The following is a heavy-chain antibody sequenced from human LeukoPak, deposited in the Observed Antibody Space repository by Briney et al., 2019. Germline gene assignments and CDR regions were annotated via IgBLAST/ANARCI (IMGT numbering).Heavy chain of an antibody. CDR2: IYYSGST. V-gene: IGHV4-59*01. D-gene: IGHD2-15*01. Sequence: SETLSLICTVSGGSISNYYWSWIRQPPGKGLEWIGYIYYSGSTNYNPSLKSRVTISVDTSENQFSLKLSSVTAADTAVYYCARASGVVDRLDYWGQGTLVTVSS. CDR3: ARASGVVDRLDY. J-gene: IGHJ4*02. CDR1: GGSISNYY.